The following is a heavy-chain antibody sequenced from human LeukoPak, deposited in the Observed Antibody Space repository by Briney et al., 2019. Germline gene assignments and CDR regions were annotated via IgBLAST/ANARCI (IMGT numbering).Heavy chain of an antibody. V-gene: IGHV4-34*01. D-gene: IGHD3-3*01. CDR1: SGSFSGYY. CDR2: INHSGST. CDR3: ARRNYDFWSGYYFY. J-gene: IGHJ4*02. Sequence: PSETLSLTCAVYSGSFSGYYWSWIRQPPGKGLEWIGEINHSGSTNYNPSLKSRVTISVDTSKNQFSLKLSSVTAADTAVYYCARRNYDFWSGYYFYWGQGTLVTVSS.